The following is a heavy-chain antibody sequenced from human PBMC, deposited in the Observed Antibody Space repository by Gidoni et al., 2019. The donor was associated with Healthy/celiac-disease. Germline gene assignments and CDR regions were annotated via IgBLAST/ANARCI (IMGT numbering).Heavy chain of an antibody. V-gene: IGHV3-53*01. J-gene: IGHJ6*02. Sequence: EVQLVESGGGLIQPGGSLRLSCAASGCTVSSNYMRWVRQAPGKGLEWVSVIYSGGSTYYADSVKGRFTISRDNSKNTLYLQMNSLRAEDTAVYYCARDGGDGYPNYYYGMDVWGQGTTVTVSS. D-gene: IGHD5-12*01. CDR2: IYSGGST. CDR1: GCTVSSNY. CDR3: ARDGGDGYPNYYYGMDV.